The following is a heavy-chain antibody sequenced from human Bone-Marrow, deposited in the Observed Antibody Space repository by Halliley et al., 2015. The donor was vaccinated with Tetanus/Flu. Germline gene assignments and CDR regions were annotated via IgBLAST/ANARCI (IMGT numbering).Heavy chain of an antibody. D-gene: IGHD3-3*01. CDR1: GGSLSGYY. CDR2: INHSGRT. J-gene: IGHJ4*02. Sequence: LRLSCAVYGGSLSGYYWTWIRQPPGKGLEWIGEINHSGRTNYNPSFQSRVSLSLDMSKKQFSVKVTSVTAADTAVYYCARGDFWSGCDYWGQGTLVTVSS. CDR3: ARGDFWSGCDY. V-gene: IGHV4-34*01.